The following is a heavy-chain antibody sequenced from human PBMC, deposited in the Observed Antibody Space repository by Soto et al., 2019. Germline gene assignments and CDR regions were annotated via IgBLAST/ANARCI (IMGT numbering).Heavy chain of an antibody. CDR1: GGSISSSNW. CDR2: IYHSGST. CDR3: ARPIFRQLWFQGAFDI. J-gene: IGHJ3*02. D-gene: IGHD5-18*01. V-gene: IGHV4-4*02. Sequence: QVQLQESGPGLVKPSGTLSLTCAVSGGSISSSNWWSWVRQPPGKGLEWIGEIYHSGSTNYNPSLKSRVTISVDKSKNQLSLKLSAITAADTAVYYCARPIFRQLWFQGAFDIWGQGTMVTVSS.